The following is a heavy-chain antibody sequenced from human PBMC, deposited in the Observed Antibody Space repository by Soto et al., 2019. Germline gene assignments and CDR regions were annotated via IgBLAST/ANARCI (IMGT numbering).Heavy chain of an antibody. CDR1: GFTFSDYY. D-gene: IGHD5-12*01. J-gene: IGHJ4*02. CDR2: ISSSSSYT. CDR3: ARVRGYSGYNGY. Sequence: GGSLRLSCAASGFTFSDYYMSWIRQAPGKGLEWVSYISSSSSYTNYADSVKGRFTISRDNAKNSLYLQMNSLRAEDTAVYYCARVRGYSGYNGYWGQGALVTVSS. V-gene: IGHV3-11*06.